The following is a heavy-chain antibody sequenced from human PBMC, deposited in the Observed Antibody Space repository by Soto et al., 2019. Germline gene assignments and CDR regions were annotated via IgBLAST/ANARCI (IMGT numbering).Heavy chain of an antibody. Sequence: TLSLPCTVSGGSISSGNYYWSWIRQPPGKVLEWIGYIYYSGSTYYNPSLKSRVTISVDTSKNQFSLKLSSVTAADTAVYYCAGYGSGSYDAPLPANWFDTWGQGTLVTLSS. V-gene: IGHV4-30-4*01. CDR3: AGYGSGSYDAPLPANWFDT. J-gene: IGHJ5*02. CDR1: GGSISSGNYY. D-gene: IGHD3-10*01. CDR2: IYYSGST.